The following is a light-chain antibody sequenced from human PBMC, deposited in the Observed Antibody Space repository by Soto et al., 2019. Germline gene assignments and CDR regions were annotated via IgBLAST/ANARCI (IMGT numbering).Light chain of an antibody. J-gene: IGLJ2*01. Sequence: QSALTQPPSASGSPGQSVTISCTGTNSDVGGYTSVSWYQRHPGKGPKLMIYEVTKRPSGVPDRFSGSKFGNTASLTVSGLQAEDEADYYCISYAGSNNFVVFGGGTKVTVL. CDR2: EVT. V-gene: IGLV2-8*01. CDR3: ISYAGSNNFVV. CDR1: NSDVGGYTS.